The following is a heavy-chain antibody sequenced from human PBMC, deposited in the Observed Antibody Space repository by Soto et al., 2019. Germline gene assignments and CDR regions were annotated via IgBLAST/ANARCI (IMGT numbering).Heavy chain of an antibody. V-gene: IGHV1-8*01. J-gene: IGHJ4*02. Sequence: QVQLVQSGAEVKKPGASVRVSCQCSGYVFTRYDVHWVRQATGQGLEWMGWMNPDRDKRGYAQKFQGRITMSVDTSTRTVYMELSSLGSEDTAIYYCVRGANFDQWGQGTLVTVSS. CDR1: GYVFTRYD. CDR2: MNPDRDKR. CDR3: VRGANFDQ.